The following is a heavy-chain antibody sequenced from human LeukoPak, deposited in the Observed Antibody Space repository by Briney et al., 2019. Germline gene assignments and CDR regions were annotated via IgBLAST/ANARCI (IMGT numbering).Heavy chain of an antibody. CDR2: ISGSGGST. D-gene: IGHD3-9*01. J-gene: IGHJ4*02. Sequence: PGGSLRLSCAASGFTFSSYAMSWVRRAPGKGLEWVSAISGSGGSTYYADSVKGRFTISRDNSKNALYLQMNSLRAEDTAVYYCAKGPGFRLDYWGQGTLVTVSS. CDR1: GFTFSSYA. CDR3: AKGPGFRLDY. V-gene: IGHV3-23*01.